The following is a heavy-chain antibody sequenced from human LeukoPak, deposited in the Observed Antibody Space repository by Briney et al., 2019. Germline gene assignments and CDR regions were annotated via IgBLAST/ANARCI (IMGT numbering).Heavy chain of an antibody. V-gene: IGHV3-21*01. D-gene: IGHD3-22*01. J-gene: IGHJ4*02. CDR1: GFTFSSYS. CDR2: ISSSSSYI. CDR3: ARAPLGGYGPWY. Sequence: GGSLRLSCAASGFTFSSYSMNWVRQAPGKGLEWVSSISSSSSYIYYADSVKGRFTISRENAKNSLYLQINSLRAGDTAVYYCARAPLGGYGPWYWGQGTLVTVSS.